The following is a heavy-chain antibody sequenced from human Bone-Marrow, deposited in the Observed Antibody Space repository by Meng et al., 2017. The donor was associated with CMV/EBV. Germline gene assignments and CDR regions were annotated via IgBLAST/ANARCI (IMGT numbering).Heavy chain of an antibody. CDR3: ARSRGLYYYGSGSYPTTKYNWFDP. J-gene: IGHJ5*02. CDR1: GYSISSGYY. CDR2: MHHNGNT. V-gene: IGHV4-38-2*02. Sequence: ESLKISCTVSGYSISSGYYWGWVRQPPGKGLEWIGCMHHNGNTYYNPSLKSRGTISVDTSKNQFSLKLSSVTAADTAVYYCARSRGLYYYGSGSYPTTKYNWFDPWGQGTLVTVSS. D-gene: IGHD3-10*01.